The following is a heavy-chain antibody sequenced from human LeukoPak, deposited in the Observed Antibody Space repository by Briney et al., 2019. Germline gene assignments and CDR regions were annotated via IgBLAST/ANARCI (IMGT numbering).Heavy chain of an antibody. Sequence: GGSLRLSCAASGFTFSSYAMSWVRQAPGKGLEWVSAISSNGGSTYYADSVKGRFTISRDNSKNTLYLQMSSLRAEDTAVYYCVKDRLWFGELLSYFDYWGQGTLVTVSS. V-gene: IGHV3-64D*06. D-gene: IGHD3-10*01. CDR3: VKDRLWFGELLSYFDY. CDR2: ISSNGGST. J-gene: IGHJ4*02. CDR1: GFTFSSYA.